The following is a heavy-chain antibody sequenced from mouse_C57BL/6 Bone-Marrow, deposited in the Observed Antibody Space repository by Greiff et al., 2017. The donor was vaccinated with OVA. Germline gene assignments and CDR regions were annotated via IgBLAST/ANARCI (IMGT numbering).Heavy chain of an antibody. CDR3: ARIGGVYYGSSAGYYAMDY. CDR2: IDPSDSYT. J-gene: IGHJ4*01. V-gene: IGHV1-59*01. Sequence: QVQLQQPGAELVRPGTSVKLSCKASGYTFTSYWMHWVKQRPGQGLEWIGVIDPSDSYTNYNQKFKGKATLTVDTSSSTAYMQLSSLTSEDSAVYYCARIGGVYYGSSAGYYAMDYWGQGTSVTVSS. CDR1: GYTFTSYW. D-gene: IGHD1-1*01.